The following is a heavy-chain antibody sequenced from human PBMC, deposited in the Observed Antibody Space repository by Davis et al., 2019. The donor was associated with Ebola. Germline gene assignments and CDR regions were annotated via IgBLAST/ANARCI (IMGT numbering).Heavy chain of an antibody. CDR1: GYTFTGHY. CDR2: INPNSGGT. D-gene: IGHD2-15*01. Sequence: AASVKVSCKASGYTFTGHYMHWVRQAPGQGLEWMGWINPNSGGTNYAQKFQGRVTMTRDTSISTAYMELSRLRSDDTAVYYCARDSVPCSGGSCNGGFDPWGQGTLVTVSS. V-gene: IGHV1-2*02. CDR3: ARDSVPCSGGSCNGGFDP. J-gene: IGHJ5*02.